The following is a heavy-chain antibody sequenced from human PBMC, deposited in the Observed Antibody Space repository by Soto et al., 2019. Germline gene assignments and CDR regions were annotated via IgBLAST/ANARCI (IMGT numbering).Heavy chain of an antibody. V-gene: IGHV3-21*01. J-gene: IGHJ6*03. CDR1: GFTFSSYS. CDR3: ARTDYDFWSGYISGAYYYMDV. Sequence: PGGSLRLSCAASGFTFSSYSMNWVRQAPGKGLEWVSSISSSSSYIYYADSVKGRFTIPRDNAKNSLYLQMNSLRAEDTAVYYCARTDYDFWSGYISGAYYYMDVWGKGTTVTSP. D-gene: IGHD3-3*01. CDR2: ISSSSSYI.